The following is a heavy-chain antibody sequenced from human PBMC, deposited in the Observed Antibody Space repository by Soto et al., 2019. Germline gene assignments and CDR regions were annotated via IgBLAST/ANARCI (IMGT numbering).Heavy chain of an antibody. CDR2: ISSSSSYI. CDR1: GFTFSSYS. Sequence: EVQLVESGGGLVKPGGSLRLSCAASGFTFSSYSMNWVRQAPGKGLEWVSSISSSSSYIYYADSVKGRFTISRDNAKNSLYLQMNSLRAEDTAVYYCARVRGVIKGPPDYWGQGTLVTVSS. D-gene: IGHD3-10*01. J-gene: IGHJ4*02. CDR3: ARVRGVIKGPPDY. V-gene: IGHV3-21*01.